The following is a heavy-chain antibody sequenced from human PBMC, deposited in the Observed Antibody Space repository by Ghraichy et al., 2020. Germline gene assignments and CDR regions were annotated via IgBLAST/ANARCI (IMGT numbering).Heavy chain of an antibody. V-gene: IGHV6-1*01. J-gene: IGHJ4*02. CDR2: TYYRSKWYN. D-gene: IGHD3-9*01. Sequence: SETLSLTCAISGDSVSSNSAAWNWIRQSPSRGLEWLGRTYYRSKWYNDYAVSVKSRITINPDTSKNQFSLQLNSVTPEDTAVYYCARAREYYDILTGYYDYGSFDYWGQGTLVTVSS. CDR3: ARAREYYDILTGYYDYGSFDY. CDR1: GDSVSSNSAA.